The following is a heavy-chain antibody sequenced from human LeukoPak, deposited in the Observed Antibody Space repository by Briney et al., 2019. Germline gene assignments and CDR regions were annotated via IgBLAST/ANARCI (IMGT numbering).Heavy chain of an antibody. CDR3: TKSRISFSDQADH. J-gene: IGHJ4*02. CDR1: GFTFSTYG. CDR2: ISSSSDSI. D-gene: IGHD2/OR15-2a*01. Sequence: PGGSLRLSCAASGFTFSTYGMTWVRQAPGKGLEWISYISSSSDSIKYADSVKGRFTSSRDNAKNSLYLQMNSLRAEDTAVYYCTKSRISFSDQADHWGQGTLVTVSS. V-gene: IGHV3-48*04.